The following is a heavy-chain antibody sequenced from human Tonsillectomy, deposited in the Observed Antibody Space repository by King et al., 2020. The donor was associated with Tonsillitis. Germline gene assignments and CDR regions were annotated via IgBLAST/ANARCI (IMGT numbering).Heavy chain of an antibody. J-gene: IGHJ4*02. V-gene: IGHV5-51*01. CDR3: ARTIAATGRLIYY. Sequence: VQLVESGTEVKKPGESLKISCKGSGYRFTSYWIAWVRQMPGRGLEYMGIIYPGDSDTRYSPSFQGQVTISADKSISAAYLQWSSLKASDTAIYYCARTIAATGRLIYYWGQGTLVTVSS. D-gene: IGHD6-13*01. CDR2: IYPGDSDT. CDR1: GYRFTSYW.